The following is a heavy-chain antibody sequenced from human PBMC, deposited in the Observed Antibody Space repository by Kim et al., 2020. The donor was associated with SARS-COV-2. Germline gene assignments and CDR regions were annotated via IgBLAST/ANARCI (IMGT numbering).Heavy chain of an antibody. V-gene: IGHV3-74*01. J-gene: IGHJ6*02. D-gene: IGHD2-15*01. Sequence: TTTYSNSVKGRFTISRDNAKNTMYLQMNSRRAEDTAVYYCARGGYHGMDVWGQGTTVTVSS. CDR3: ARGGYHGMDV. CDR2: TT.